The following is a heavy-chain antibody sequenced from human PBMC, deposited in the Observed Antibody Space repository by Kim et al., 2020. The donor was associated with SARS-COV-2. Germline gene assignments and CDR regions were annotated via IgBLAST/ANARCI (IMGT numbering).Heavy chain of an antibody. J-gene: IGHJ4*02. D-gene: IGHD5-18*01. CDR3: TRDLGWLQPFDY. CDR2: T. Sequence: TSTADSVKGRFTVSRDNAKNTVYLQMHSLRVEDTGVYYCTRDLGWLQPFDYWGQGALVTVSS. V-gene: IGHV3-74*01.